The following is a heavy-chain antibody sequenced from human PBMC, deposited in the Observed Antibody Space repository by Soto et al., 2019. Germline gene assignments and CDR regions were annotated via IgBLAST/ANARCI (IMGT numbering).Heavy chain of an antibody. V-gene: IGHV1-18*01. Sequence: ASVKVSCKASGYIFINYGITWVRQAPGQGLEWMGWLSGYNGNTKYADKLQGRVTMTTDTSTTTAYMELRSLRSDDTAGYYCARDEVPAANWLDRWGQGTLVTVSS. CDR1: GYIFINYG. J-gene: IGHJ5*02. CDR3: ARDEVPAANWLDR. D-gene: IGHD2-2*01. CDR2: LSGYNGNT.